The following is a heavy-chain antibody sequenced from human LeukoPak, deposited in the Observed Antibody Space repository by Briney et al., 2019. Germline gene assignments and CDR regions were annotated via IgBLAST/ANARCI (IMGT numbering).Heavy chain of an antibody. CDR2: IYSRGGT. D-gene: IGHD3-22*01. V-gene: IGHV3-53*01. Sequence: GSLRLSCAASGFTVSSNFMSWVRQAPGKGLECVSVIYSRGGTYYADSVQGRFTISRDASKNTLFLQMNGLRADDTAVYYCARKTDSSGSGDYWGQGTLVTVSS. CDR3: ARKTDSSGSGDY. J-gene: IGHJ4*02. CDR1: GFTVSSNF.